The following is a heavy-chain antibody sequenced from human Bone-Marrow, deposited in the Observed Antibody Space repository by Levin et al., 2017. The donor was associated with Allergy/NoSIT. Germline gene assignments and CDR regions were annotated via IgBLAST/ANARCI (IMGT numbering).Heavy chain of an antibody. J-gene: IGHJ4*02. CDR2: MSKSGSSI. CDR3: TAGSGLAHY. D-gene: IGHD6-19*01. CDR1: EFSFSNYD. Sequence: GESLKISCAVSEFSFSNYDMNWVRQAPGKGLEWVSYMSKSGSSIKYTDSVRGRFTISRDNAKNSLYLQMNSLRAEDTAVYFCTAGSGLAHYWGQGTLVTVSS. V-gene: IGHV3-48*01.